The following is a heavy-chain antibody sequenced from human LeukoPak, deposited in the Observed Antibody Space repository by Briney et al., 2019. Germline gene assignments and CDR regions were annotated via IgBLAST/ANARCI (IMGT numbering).Heavy chain of an antibody. D-gene: IGHD5/OR15-5a*01. V-gene: IGHV5-51*01. J-gene: IGHJ4*02. CDR1: GYSFTDYW. Sequence: GESLKISCQGSGYSFTDYWIGWVRQMPGKGLEWMGIIYPGDSDTRYSPSFQGQVTISADKSITTAYLQWSSLKASDTAMYYCARRRDIVSTATGTSGPTDYWGQGTLVTVSS. CDR3: ARRRDIVSTATGTSGPTDY. CDR2: IYPGDSDT.